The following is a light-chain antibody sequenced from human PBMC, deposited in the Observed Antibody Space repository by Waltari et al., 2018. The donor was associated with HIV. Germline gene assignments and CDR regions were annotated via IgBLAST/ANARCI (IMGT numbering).Light chain of an antibody. V-gene: IGLV2-23*02. J-gene: IGLJ2*01. CDR3: CAYAGSTTYVI. CDR1: SSCVGGYNL. Sequence: QSALTQPASVSGSPGQSITISCTGTSSCVGGYNLVSWYQQHPGKAPKLMIYEVSKRPSGVSNRFSGSKSGNTASLTISGLQAEDEADYYCCAYAGSTTYVIFGGGTKLTVL. CDR2: EVS.